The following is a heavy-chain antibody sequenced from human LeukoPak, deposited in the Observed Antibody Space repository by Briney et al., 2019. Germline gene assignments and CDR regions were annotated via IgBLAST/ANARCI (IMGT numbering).Heavy chain of an antibody. D-gene: IGHD3-22*01. J-gene: IGHJ3*02. CDR1: GGTFSSYA. CDR2: IIPIFGTA. CDR3: ATDPRSLLYDSSGHHAFDI. Sequence: VASVKVSCKASGGTFSSYAISWVRQAPGQGLEWMGGIIPIFGTANYAQKFQGRVTITADESTSTAYMELSSLRSEDTAVYYCATDPRSLLYDSSGHHAFDIWGQGTVVTVSS. V-gene: IGHV1-69*01.